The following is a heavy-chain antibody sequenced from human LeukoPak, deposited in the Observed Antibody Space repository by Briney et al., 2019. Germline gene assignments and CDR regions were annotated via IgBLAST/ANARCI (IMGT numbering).Heavy chain of an antibody. CDR3: ARGFGGIPRVAYY. J-gene: IGHJ4*02. CDR2: IKQDGIEK. Sequence: GESLRLSCAASGFTLSNHWMIWVRQAPGKGLECVANIKQDGIEKYYLDSVKGRFTISRDNAKNSLYLQMNSLRAEDTAVYYCARGFGGIPRVAYYWGQGTLGTVSS. D-gene: IGHD3-3*01. CDR1: GFTLSNHW. V-gene: IGHV3-7*03.